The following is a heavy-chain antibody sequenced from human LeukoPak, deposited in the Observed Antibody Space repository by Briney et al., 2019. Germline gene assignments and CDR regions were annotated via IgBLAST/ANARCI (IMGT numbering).Heavy chain of an antibody. CDR1: GGTFSSYA. V-gene: IGHV1-69*01. J-gene: IGHJ5*02. CDR3: ARGLVRGPFDP. Sequence: QISCQASGGTFSSYAISWVRQAPGQGLEWMGGIIPIFGTANYAQKFQGRVTITADESTGTAYMELSSLRSEDTAVYYCARGLVRGPFDPWGQGTLVTVSS. D-gene: IGHD6-19*01. CDR2: IIPIFGTA.